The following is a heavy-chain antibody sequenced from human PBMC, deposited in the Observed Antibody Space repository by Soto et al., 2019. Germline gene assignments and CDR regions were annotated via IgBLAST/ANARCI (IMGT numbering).Heavy chain of an antibody. Sequence: GGSLRLSCAASGFTFSSYAMPWVRQAPGKGLEWVAVISYDGSNKYYADSVKGRFTISRDNSKNTLYLQMNSLRAEDTAVYYCASAAGFPYYYDSSGYRGGDAFDIWGQGTMVTVSS. J-gene: IGHJ3*02. V-gene: IGHV3-30-3*01. D-gene: IGHD3-22*01. CDR3: ASAAGFPYYYDSSGYRGGDAFDI. CDR2: ISYDGSNK. CDR1: GFTFSSYA.